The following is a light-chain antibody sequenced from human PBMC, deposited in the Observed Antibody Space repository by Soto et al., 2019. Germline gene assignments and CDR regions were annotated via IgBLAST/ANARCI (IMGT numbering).Light chain of an antibody. CDR2: GAS. J-gene: IGKJ5*01. CDR3: QHYGCCPPFA. CDR1: QSVSSSY. V-gene: IGKV3-20*01. Sequence: EIVLTQSPGTLSLSPGERATLSCRASQSVSSSYLAWYQQKPGQAPRLLIYGASSRATSIPDRFSGSGSGTGSNFPTTGLEPEDFVVYYCQHYGCCPPFAFGQGTRLEIK.